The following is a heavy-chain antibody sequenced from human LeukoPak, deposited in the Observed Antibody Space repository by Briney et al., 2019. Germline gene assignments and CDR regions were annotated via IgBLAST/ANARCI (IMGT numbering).Heavy chain of an antibody. Sequence: SETLSLTCTVSGNSIRSSSYYWGWICQSPEKGLEWIGSIYYSGSTYYSASFKSRVTISVDTSQNQFSLKLRSVTAADRAVYYCASRYYYDTRGYFLHWGQGTLVTVSS. CDR1: GNSIRSSSYY. V-gene: IGHV4-39*01. J-gene: IGHJ1*01. CDR2: IYYSGST. D-gene: IGHD3-22*01. CDR3: ASRYYYDTRGYFLH.